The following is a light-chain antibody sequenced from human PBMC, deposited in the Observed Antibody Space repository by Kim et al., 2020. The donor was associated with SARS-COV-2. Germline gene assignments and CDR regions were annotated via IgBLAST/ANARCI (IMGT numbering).Light chain of an antibody. CDR3: QAWDCSTAV. J-gene: IGLJ3*02. CDR1: KLGDKY. CDR2: QDT. V-gene: IGLV3-1*01. Sequence: SYELTQPPSVSVSPGQTVSITCSGDKLGDKYACWYQQKPGQSPVLVIYQDTKRPSGIPERFSGSNSGNTATLTISGTQAMDEADYYCQAWDCSTAVFGGGTQLTVL.